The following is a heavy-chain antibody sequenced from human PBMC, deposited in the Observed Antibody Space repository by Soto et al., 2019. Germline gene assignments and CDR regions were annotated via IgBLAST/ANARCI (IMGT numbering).Heavy chain of an antibody. CDR2: IYYSGST. CDR3: ARPGRSSYSSSFDP. D-gene: IGHD6-6*01. J-gene: IGHJ5*02. CDR1: GGSISSSSYY. Sequence: QLQLQESGPGLVKPSETLFLTCTVSGGSISSSSYYWGWIRQPPGKGLEWIGSIYYSGSTYYNPSLKSRVTISVDTSKNQFSLKLSSVTAADTAVYYCARPGRSSYSSSFDPWGQGTLVTVSS. V-gene: IGHV4-39*01.